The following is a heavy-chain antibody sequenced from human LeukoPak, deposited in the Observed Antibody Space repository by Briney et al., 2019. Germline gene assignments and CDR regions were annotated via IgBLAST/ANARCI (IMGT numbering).Heavy chain of an antibody. CDR3: ARWSSQPRGWYFDL. D-gene: IGHD5-18*01. CDR1: GGSFSGYY. Sequence: SETLSLTCAVYGGSFSGYYWSWIRQPPGKGLEWIGEINHSGSTNYNPSLKSRVTISVDTSKNQFSLKLSSVTAADTAVYYCARWSSQPRGWYFDLWGRGTLVTVSS. V-gene: IGHV4-34*01. J-gene: IGHJ2*01. CDR2: INHSGST.